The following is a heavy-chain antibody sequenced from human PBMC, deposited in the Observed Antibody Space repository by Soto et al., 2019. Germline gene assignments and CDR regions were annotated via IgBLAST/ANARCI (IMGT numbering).Heavy chain of an antibody. CDR3: AKDRHSSWGSYRLTTDFDY. J-gene: IGHJ4*02. CDR2: ISGSGGST. D-gene: IGHD3-16*02. CDR1: GFTFSSYA. Sequence: EVQLLESGGGLVQPGGSLRLSCAASGFTFSSYAMSWVRQAPGKGLEWVSAISGSGGSTYYADSVKGRFTISRDNSKNTLYLQMNSLRAEDTAVYYCAKDRHSSWGSYRLTTDFDYWGQGTLVTVSS. V-gene: IGHV3-23*01.